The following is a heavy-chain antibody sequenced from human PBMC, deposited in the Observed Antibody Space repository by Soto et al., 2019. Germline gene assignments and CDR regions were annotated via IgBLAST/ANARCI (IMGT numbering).Heavy chain of an antibody. J-gene: IGHJ4*02. Sequence: SETLSLTCTVSGGSISSSSYYWDWIRQPPGRGLEWIGSIYYSGSTYYNPSLKSRVTISVDTSQNQFSLKLSSVTAADTAVYYCARRGRSGYRLIDYWGQGTLVTVSS. D-gene: IGHD3-22*01. CDR2: IYYSGST. CDR1: GGSISSSSYY. CDR3: ARRGRSGYRLIDY. V-gene: IGHV4-39*01.